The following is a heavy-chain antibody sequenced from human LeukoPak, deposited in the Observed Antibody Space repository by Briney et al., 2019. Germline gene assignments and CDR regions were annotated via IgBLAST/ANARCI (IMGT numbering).Heavy chain of an antibody. Sequence: GGSLRLSCAASGFTFSSYAMSWVRQAPGKGLEWVSVISGSGGSTDYADSVKGRSTISRDNSKNTLYLQMNSLRAEDTAVYYCAKGQTSSTRHFDYWGQGTLVTVSS. CDR2: ISGSGGST. J-gene: IGHJ4*01. CDR1: GFTFSSYA. V-gene: IGHV3-23*01. D-gene: IGHD2-2*01. CDR3: AKGQTSSTRHFDY.